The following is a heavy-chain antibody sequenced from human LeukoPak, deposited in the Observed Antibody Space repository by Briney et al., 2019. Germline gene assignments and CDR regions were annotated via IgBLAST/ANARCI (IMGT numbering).Heavy chain of an antibody. J-gene: IGHJ4*02. Sequence: GESLRLSCVASGFTFSTYNIYWVRQVPGKGLQWVSSIYSGSTYIYYADLVKGRFTISRDDAKNSVYLQMNSLSDEDTAVYYCARASNSGSFFFDHWGQGTLVTVSS. D-gene: IGHD1-26*01. V-gene: IGHV3-21*01. CDR3: ARASNSGSFFFDH. CDR2: IYSGSTYI. CDR1: GFTFSTYN.